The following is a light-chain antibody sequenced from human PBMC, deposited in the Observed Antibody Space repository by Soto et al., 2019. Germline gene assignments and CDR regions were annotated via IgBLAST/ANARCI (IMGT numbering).Light chain of an antibody. V-gene: IGLV2-14*01. Sequence: QSALTQPASVSGSPGQSITISCTGTSSDVGGYNYVSWYQQHPGKAPKLMIYDVSNRPSGVSNRFSGSKSGNXXSLTISGLQAEDEADYYCSSYTSSSLVFXXGTXXTVL. J-gene: IGLJ2*01. CDR2: DVS. CDR3: SSYTSSSLV. CDR1: SSDVGGYNY.